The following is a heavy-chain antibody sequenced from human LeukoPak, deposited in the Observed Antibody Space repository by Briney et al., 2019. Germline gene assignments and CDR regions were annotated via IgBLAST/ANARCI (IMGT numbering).Heavy chain of an antibody. J-gene: IGHJ4*01. Sequence: GGSLRLSCAASGFTFSSYGMHWVRQAPGKGLEWVAIIWYDGSNKYYADSVKGRFTISRDNSKNTLYLQMNSLRTEDTAVYYCAKDKGREGDYWGQGNLVTVSS. CDR1: GFTFSSYG. D-gene: IGHD1-26*01. CDR3: AKDKGREGDY. CDR2: IWYDGSNK. V-gene: IGHV3-30*02.